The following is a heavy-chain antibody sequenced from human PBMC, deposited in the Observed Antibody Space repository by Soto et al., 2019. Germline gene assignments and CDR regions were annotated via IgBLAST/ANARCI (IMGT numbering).Heavy chain of an antibody. CDR2: IYYSGST. Sequence: LSLTCTVSGGSISSGGYYWSWIRQHPGKGLEWIGYIYYSGSTYYNPSLKSRVTISVDTSKNQFSLKLSSVTAADTAVYYCARTVPAYYDILTGYLRYYFDYWGQGTLVTVSS. CDR3: ARTVPAYYDILTGYLRYYFDY. V-gene: IGHV4-31*03. J-gene: IGHJ4*02. D-gene: IGHD3-9*01. CDR1: GGSISSGGYY.